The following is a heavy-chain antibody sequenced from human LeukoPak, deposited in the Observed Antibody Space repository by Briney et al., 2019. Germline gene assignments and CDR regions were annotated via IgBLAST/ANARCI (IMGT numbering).Heavy chain of an antibody. Sequence: SETLSLTCTVSGGAISSYYLSWIRQPPGKGLEWIGDIYYSGITNYNHYLKTRLNIPVDTSNNQSSQKLSSVTASDTAVYYCARDRGGATNRGPFDYWGQGTLVTVSS. V-gene: IGHV4-59*12. J-gene: IGHJ4*02. CDR2: IYYSGIT. D-gene: IGHD1-26*01. CDR3: ARDRGGATNRGPFDY. CDR1: GGAISSYY.